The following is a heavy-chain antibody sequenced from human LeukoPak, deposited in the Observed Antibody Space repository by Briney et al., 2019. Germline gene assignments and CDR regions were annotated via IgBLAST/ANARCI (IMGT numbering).Heavy chain of an antibody. CDR1: GFTFSSYG. J-gene: IGHJ6*03. D-gene: IGHD2-2*01. Sequence: GGSLRLSCAASGFTFSSYGMHWVRQAPGKGLEWVAFIRYDGSNKYYADSVKGRFTISRDNSKNTLYLQMNSLRAEDTAVYYCAKDTGAQLPTCYYMDVWGKGTTVTVSS. V-gene: IGHV3-30*02. CDR2: IRYDGSNK. CDR3: AKDTGAQLPTCYYMDV.